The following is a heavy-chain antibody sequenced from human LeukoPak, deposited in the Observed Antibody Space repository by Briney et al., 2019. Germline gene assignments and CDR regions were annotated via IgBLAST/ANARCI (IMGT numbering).Heavy chain of an antibody. Sequence: SEALSLTCTVSGGSISSYYWSWIRQPPGKRLEWIGYTSYSGSTDYNPSLKSRVTMSVDTSKNQFSLKLSSVTAADTAVYYCGRRTYYDTLTGYTYWYFDLWGRGTLVTVSS. CDR3: GRRTYYDTLTGYTYWYFDL. D-gene: IGHD3-9*01. CDR1: GGSISSYY. V-gene: IGHV4-59*01. CDR2: TSYSGST. J-gene: IGHJ2*01.